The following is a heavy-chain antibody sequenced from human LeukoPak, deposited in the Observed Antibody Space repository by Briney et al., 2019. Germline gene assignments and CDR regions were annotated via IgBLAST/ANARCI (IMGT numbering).Heavy chain of an antibody. CDR2: ISYDGSGK. CDR3: ARDLWGVAVAGAGKDV. Sequence: PGGSLRLSCVGAGFVFNNHVIHWVRQAPGQGLEWVSMISYDGSGKHYADSVGGRLTISRDNSKNTVYLQMDSLTAEDRAIYYCARDLWGVAVAGAGKDVWGQGTTVTVSS. V-gene: IGHV3-30*04. J-gene: IGHJ6*02. CDR1: GFVFNNHV. D-gene: IGHD3-16*01.